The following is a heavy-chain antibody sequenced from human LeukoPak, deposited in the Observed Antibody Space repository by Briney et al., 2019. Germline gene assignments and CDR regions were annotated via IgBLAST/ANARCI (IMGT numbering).Heavy chain of an antibody. V-gene: IGHV3-15*01. Sequence: PGGSLRLSCEASGFSFSRSWMSWVRQAPGKGLEWVGRIKSKTDGGTTDYAAPVKGRFTISRDDSKNTLYLQMNSLKTEDTAVYYCTTPLTTVTTHADAFDIWGQGTMVTVSS. D-gene: IGHD4-17*01. J-gene: IGHJ3*02. CDR3: TTPLTTVTTHADAFDI. CDR2: IKSKTDGGTT. CDR1: GFSFSRSW.